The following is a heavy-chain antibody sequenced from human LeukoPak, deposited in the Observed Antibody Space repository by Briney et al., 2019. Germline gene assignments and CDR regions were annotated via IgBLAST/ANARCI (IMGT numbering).Heavy chain of an antibody. V-gene: IGHV3-30-3*01. Sequence: GRSLRLSCAVSGITFRDYAMHWVRQAPGKGLEWVALISYDGTNKYYADSVKGRFTISRDNSKTTLYLQMDSLRAEDTAVYYCAQGYFYDKIGYPPVDYWGQGTLVTVSS. D-gene: IGHD3-22*01. CDR3: AQGYFYDKIGYPPVDY. CDR2: ISYDGTNK. J-gene: IGHJ4*02. CDR1: GITFRDYA.